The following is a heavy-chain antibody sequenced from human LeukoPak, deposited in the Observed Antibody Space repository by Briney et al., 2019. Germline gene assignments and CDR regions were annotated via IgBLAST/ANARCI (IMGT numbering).Heavy chain of an antibody. CDR2: ISYDGSKK. CDR3: AKDFYYYDSSGNLNWFDP. CDR1: GFTFSSYG. V-gene: IGHV3-30*18. Sequence: GGSLRLSCAASGFTFSSYGMHWVRQAPGKGLEWVAVISYDGSKKYYADSVKGRFTISRDNSRNTLYLQMNSLRAEDTAVYYCAKDFYYYDSSGNLNWFDPWGQGTLVTVSS. J-gene: IGHJ5*02. D-gene: IGHD3-22*01.